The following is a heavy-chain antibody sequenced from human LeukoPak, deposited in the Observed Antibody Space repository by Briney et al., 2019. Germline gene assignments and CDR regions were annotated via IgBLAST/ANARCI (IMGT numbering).Heavy chain of an antibody. CDR3: ARRFCSSVSCYDDDAFDV. V-gene: IGHV1-18*01. CDR2: ISGYNGKI. J-gene: IGHJ3*01. CDR1: GHTFVSYG. D-gene: IGHD2-2*01. Sequence: ASVKVSCKASGHTFVSYGISWVRQAPGQGLEWMGWISGYNGKINYAQQFQGRVTMTTDTSTSTAYLELRSLSSEDTAVYYCARRFCSSVSCYDDDAFDVWDQGTLVTVSS.